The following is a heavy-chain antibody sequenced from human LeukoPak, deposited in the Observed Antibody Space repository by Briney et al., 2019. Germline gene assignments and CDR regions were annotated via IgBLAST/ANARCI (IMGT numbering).Heavy chain of an antibody. Sequence: PSETLSLTCTVSGGSISSYFWSWIRQPPGKGLEWIGYIYYSGSTNYNPSLKSRVTISVDTSKNQFSLKLSSVTAADTAVYYCARDSIAETGFDPWGQGTLVTVSS. CDR3: ARDSIAETGFDP. CDR2: IYYSGST. D-gene: IGHD6-13*01. V-gene: IGHV4-59*12. CDR1: GGSISSYF. J-gene: IGHJ5*02.